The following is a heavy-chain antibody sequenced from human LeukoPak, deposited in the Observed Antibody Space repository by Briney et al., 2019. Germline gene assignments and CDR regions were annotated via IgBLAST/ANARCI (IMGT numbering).Heavy chain of an antibody. Sequence: GGSLRLSCAASGFTFSGHSMTWVRQTPGEGLEWVSVIFGNGVKTYYADSLKGRFTISRDNSKSTLYLQMNSLRADDTAVYYCARVGDWSNYFGMDAWGQGTTVSVSS. V-gene: IGHV3-23*01. CDR2: IFGNGVKT. J-gene: IGHJ6*02. CDR3: ARVGDWSNYFGMDA. CDR1: GFTFSGHS. D-gene: IGHD3-16*01.